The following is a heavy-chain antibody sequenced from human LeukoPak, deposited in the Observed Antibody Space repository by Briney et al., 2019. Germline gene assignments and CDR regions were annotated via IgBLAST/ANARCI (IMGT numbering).Heavy chain of an antibody. J-gene: IGHJ4*02. Sequence: SETLSLTCAVYGGSFSGYYWSWIRQPPGKGLEWIGEINHSGSTNYNPSLKSRVTISVDTSKNQFSLKLSSVTAADTAVYYCARDRYYYGSGNRYFDYWGQGTLVTVSS. CDR2: INHSGST. D-gene: IGHD3-10*01. CDR1: GGSFSGYY. V-gene: IGHV4-34*01. CDR3: ARDRYYYGSGNRYFDY.